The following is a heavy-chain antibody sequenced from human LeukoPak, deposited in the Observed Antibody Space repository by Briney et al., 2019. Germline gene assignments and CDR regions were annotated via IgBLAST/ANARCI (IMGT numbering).Heavy chain of an antibody. CDR3: ARAVVTAQLDWFDP. CDR1: GYTFTNYF. J-gene: IGHJ5*02. Sequence: GASVKVSCKASGYTFTNYFIHWVRQAPGQGLEWMGIINPSGGYTTYAQKFQGRVTMTRDTSTSTAYMELRSLRSDDTAVYYCARAVVTAQLDWFDPWGQGTLVTVSS. V-gene: IGHV1-46*01. D-gene: IGHD2-21*02. CDR2: INPSGGYT.